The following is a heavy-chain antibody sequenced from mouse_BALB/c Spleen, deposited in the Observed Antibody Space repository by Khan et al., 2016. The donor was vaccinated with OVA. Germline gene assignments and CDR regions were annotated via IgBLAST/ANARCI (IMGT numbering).Heavy chain of an antibody. Sequence: EVQLVESGPGLVTPSQSLSLTCTVTGYSITSDYAWNWIRQFPGNKLEWMGYISSSGSTNYNPALKSRISITRATSKNQFFLQLNSVTTEDTATYYCARDGYRYSYAMDYWGQGTSVTVSS. CDR3: ARDGYRYSYAMDY. V-gene: IGHV3-2*02. CDR1: GYSITSDYA. J-gene: IGHJ4*01. D-gene: IGHD2-3*01. CDR2: ISSSGST.